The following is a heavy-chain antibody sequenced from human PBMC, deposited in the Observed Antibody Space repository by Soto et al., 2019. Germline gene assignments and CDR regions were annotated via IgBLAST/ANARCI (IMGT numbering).Heavy chain of an antibody. CDR1: GGSFSGYY. CDR2: INHSGST. Sequence: SETLSLTCAVYGGSFSGYYWSWIRQPPGKGLEWIGEINHSGSTNYNPSLKSRVTISVDTSKNQFSLKLSSVTAADTAAYYCARLSGYYGSGSYYKGYYFDYWGQGTLVTVSS. J-gene: IGHJ4*02. D-gene: IGHD3-10*01. V-gene: IGHV4-34*01. CDR3: ARLSGYYGSGSYYKGYYFDY.